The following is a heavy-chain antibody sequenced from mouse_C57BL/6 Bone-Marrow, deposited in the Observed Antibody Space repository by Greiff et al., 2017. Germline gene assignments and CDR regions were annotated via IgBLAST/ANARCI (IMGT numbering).Heavy chain of an antibody. CDR3: ARWRKYYGHCIDY. D-gene: IGHD1-2*01. CDR2: IDPSDSDT. V-gene: IGHV1-69*01. Sequence: QVQLQQPGAELVMPGASVKLSCKASGYTFTSYWMHWVKQRPGQGLEWIGEIDPSDSDTNYNQKFKGKSTLTVDKSSSTSYMQLSSLTSEDSAVYYCARWRKYYGHCIDYWGQGTTLTVSS. J-gene: IGHJ2*01. CDR1: GYTFTSYW.